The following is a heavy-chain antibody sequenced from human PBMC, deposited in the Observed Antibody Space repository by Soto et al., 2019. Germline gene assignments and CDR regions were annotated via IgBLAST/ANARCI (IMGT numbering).Heavy chain of an antibody. V-gene: IGHV3-48*02. CDR2: ISSSSINI. CDR3: AKDCRLGTRLCRRFDP. D-gene: IGHD2-15*01. J-gene: IGHJ5*02. CDR1: GFTLSTDA. Sequence: EGQLSESGGGLVQPGGSLRLSCAGSGFTLSTDAMNWVRQAAGKGLEWVSYISSSSINIQYAGSVRGRFTISRDNAKNTPYLKMNSLRNDDTAVYFCAKDCRLGTRLCRRFDPWGQGTLVTVSS.